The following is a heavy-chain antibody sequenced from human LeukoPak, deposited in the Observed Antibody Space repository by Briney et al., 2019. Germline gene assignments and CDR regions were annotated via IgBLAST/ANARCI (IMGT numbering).Heavy chain of an antibody. D-gene: IGHD1-20*01. CDR1: SGSISSSYW. J-gene: IGHJ6*02. CDR2: IYHSGST. Sequence: PSETLSLTCAVSSGSISSSYWWSWVRQPSGKGLEWIGEIYHSGSTNYNPFLKSRVTISIDKSKNQFSLRLSSVTAADTAVYYCARDFRERRGITGPHGMDVWGRGTTVTVSS. V-gene: IGHV4-4*02. CDR3: ARDFRERRGITGPHGMDV.